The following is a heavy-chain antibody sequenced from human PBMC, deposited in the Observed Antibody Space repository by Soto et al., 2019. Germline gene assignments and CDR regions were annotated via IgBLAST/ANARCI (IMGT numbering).Heavy chain of an antibody. CDR3: ATKHRCMLCYWLDP. CDR1: GYTLTELS. Sequence: ASVKVSCKVSGYTLTELSMHWVRQAPGKGLEWMGGFDPEDGETIYAQKFQGRVTMTEDTSTDTAYMELSSLRSGDTAVYYCATKHRCMLCYWLDPWGQGTMLTVYS. D-gene: IGHD2-8*01. V-gene: IGHV1-24*01. J-gene: IGHJ5*02. CDR2: FDPEDGET.